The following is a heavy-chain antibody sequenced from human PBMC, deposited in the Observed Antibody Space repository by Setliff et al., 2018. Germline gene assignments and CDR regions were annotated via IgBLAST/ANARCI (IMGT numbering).Heavy chain of an antibody. V-gene: IGHV7-4-1*02. CDR2: YNTNTGHP. Sequence: ASVKVSCKAAGHTFTTYAIICIRQAPGQGLGWMGLYNTNTGHPSYAQGFTGRFVFSLDTSVSTAYLQISSLRAEDTALYYCAGASRFGTIKYRGDYYMDVWGKGTTVTVSS. D-gene: IGHD3-10*01. CDR3: AGASRFGTIKYRGDYYMDV. CDR1: GHTFTTYA. J-gene: IGHJ6*03.